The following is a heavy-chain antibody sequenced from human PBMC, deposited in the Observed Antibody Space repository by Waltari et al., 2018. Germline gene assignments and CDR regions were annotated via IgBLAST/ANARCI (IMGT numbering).Heavy chain of an antibody. Sequence: QMQLQESGPGLVKPSGTLSLTCTVSGYSMSSSDWWSWVRQTPEKGLEWNGQIQRSGRTHYNPSFESRVTISIDTSKNQFSLKVTSTTAADTAVYYCARDRGRGIYLDSWGRGTLVTVSP. J-gene: IGHJ4*02. V-gene: IGHV4-4*02. D-gene: IGHD2-15*01. CDR1: GYSMSSSDW. CDR2: IQRSGRT. CDR3: ARDRGRGIYLDS.